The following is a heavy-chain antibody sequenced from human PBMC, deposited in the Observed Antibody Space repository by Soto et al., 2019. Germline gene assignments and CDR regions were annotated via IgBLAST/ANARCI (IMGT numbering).Heavy chain of an antibody. CDR2: IYPGDSET. D-gene: IGHD3-10*01. CDR3: ARPARGKYYGMDV. Sequence: PGEPLKISCRTAGYTFDSNWIGWVRTMPGKGLEWMGIIYPGDSETRYSPSFQGQVTISADKSISTAYLQWSSLKASDTAMYYCARPARGKYYGMDVWGQGTTVTVSS. J-gene: IGHJ6*02. CDR1: GYTFDSNW. V-gene: IGHV5-51*01.